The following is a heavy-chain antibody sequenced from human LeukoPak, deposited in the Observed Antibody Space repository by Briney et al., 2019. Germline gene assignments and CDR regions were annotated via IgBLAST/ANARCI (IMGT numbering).Heavy chain of an antibody. V-gene: IGHV4-59*02. J-gene: IGHJ4*02. D-gene: IGHD6-19*01. CDR3: ATGHSSGWFDY. CDR1: RGSVSSDY. Sequence: PSETLSLTCTVSRGSVSSDYWSWIRQSPGKGLEWIGYIFYPTTTNYNSSLRSRVTMSLDTSNNQFSLDLTSVTGADTAVYFCATGHSSGWFDYWGQGTLVAVSS. CDR2: IFYPTTT.